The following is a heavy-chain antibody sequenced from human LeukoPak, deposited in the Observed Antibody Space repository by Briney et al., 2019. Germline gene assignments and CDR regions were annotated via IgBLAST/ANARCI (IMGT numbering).Heavy chain of an antibody. V-gene: IGHV3-9*01. D-gene: IGHD4-17*01. CDR3: AKGLFPAPMTTVTTPLDY. CDR2: ISWNSGSI. J-gene: IGHJ4*02. Sequence: PGGSLRLSCAASGFTFDDYAMHWVRQAPGKGLEWVSGISWNSGSIGYADSVKGRFTISRDNAKNSLYLQMNSLRAEDTASYYCAKGLFPAPMTTVTTPLDYWGQGTLVTVSS. CDR1: GFTFDDYA.